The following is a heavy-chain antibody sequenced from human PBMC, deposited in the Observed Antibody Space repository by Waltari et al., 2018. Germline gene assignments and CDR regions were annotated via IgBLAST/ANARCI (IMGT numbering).Heavy chain of an antibody. CDR3: ARDARLINFDY. CDR1: GYTFSPYS. Sequence: QVHLVQSGSELKNPGASVKLSCRTYGYTFSPYSINWLRQAPGQGLEGMGYISTYTGNPTYAQGFTGRFVFSLDTSVSTAYLQINGLRAEDTGLYYCARDARLINFDYWGQGTLVTVSS. V-gene: IGHV7-4-1*02. CDR2: ISTYTGNP. J-gene: IGHJ4*02. D-gene: IGHD3-16*01.